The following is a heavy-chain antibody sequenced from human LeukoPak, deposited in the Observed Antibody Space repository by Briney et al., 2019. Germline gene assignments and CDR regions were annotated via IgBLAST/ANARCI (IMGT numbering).Heavy chain of an antibody. V-gene: IGHV1-2*02. J-gene: IGHJ4*02. Sequence: ASVKVSCKASGYTFTGYYMHWVRQAPGQGLEWMGWINPNSGDTNYAQKFQGRVTMTSDTSISTAYMELSRLRSDDTAVYYCARDLGSGYGYPQDFWGQGTLVTVSS. CDR3: ARDLGSGYGYPQDF. CDR2: INPNSGDT. D-gene: IGHD5-18*01. CDR1: GYTFTGYY.